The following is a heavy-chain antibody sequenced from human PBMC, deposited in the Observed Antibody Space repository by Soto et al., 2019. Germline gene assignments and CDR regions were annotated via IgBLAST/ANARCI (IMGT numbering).Heavy chain of an antibody. V-gene: IGHV1-8*01. CDR1: GYTFTSYD. Sequence: ASVKVSCKASGYTFTSYDINWVRQATGQGLEWMGWMNPNSGNTGYAQKFQGRVTMTRNTSISTAYMELSSLRSEDTAVYYCARACSSTSCYEYCYYGMDVWGQGTTVTVSS. CDR2: MNPNSGNT. D-gene: IGHD2-2*01. CDR3: ARACSSTSCYEYCYYGMDV. J-gene: IGHJ6*02.